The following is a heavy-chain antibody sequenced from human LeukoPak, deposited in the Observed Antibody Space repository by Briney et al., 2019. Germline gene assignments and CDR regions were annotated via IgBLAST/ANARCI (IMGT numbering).Heavy chain of an antibody. J-gene: IGHJ4*02. CDR3: ARGGIQVSGIDEFDY. CDR1: GFTFIGYD. Sequence: GGSLRLSCAASGFTFIGYDMHWVRQVIGKGLEWVSAIGIRGDTHYSGSVMGRFTISRENAESSLYLQMNSLRAEDTAVNYCARGGIQVSGIDEFDYWGQGTLVTVSS. CDR2: IGIRGDT. V-gene: IGHV3-13*01. D-gene: IGHD6-19*01.